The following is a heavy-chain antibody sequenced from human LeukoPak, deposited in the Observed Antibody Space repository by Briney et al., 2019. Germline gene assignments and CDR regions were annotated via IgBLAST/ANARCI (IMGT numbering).Heavy chain of an antibody. D-gene: IGHD6-19*01. CDR1: GFTFNNYA. Sequence: GGSLRLSCPASGFTFNNYAMIWVRQAPGKGLEWVSGISGSGGSTYYADSVKGRFRISRDNSKNTLYLQMNGLRVGDTAVYYCAKGVQWAVPGSCLDSWGLGTLVTVSS. CDR2: ISGSGGST. V-gene: IGHV3-23*01. CDR3: AKGVQWAVPGSCLDS. J-gene: IGHJ4*02.